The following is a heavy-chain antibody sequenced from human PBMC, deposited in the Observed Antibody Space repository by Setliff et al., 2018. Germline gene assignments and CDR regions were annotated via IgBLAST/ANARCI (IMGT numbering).Heavy chain of an antibody. CDR3: MRLVRFCTTTSCQRLSGDEY. Sequence: ASVKVSCKASGYTLSNSILSWVRQAPGQGLEWVGWISAYNGKTYSAQKFQDRVTLTTHTSTNMGYLELRDLRSDDTAVYYCMRLVRFCTTTSCQRLSGDEYWGQGTVVTVSS. CDR2: ISAYNGKT. CDR1: GYTLSNSI. V-gene: IGHV1-18*01. D-gene: IGHD2-2*01. J-gene: IGHJ4*02.